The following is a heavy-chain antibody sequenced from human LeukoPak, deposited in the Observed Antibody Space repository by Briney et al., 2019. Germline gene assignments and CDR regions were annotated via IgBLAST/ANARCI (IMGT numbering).Heavy chain of an antibody. V-gene: IGHV3-49*04. CDR1: GFTFGDYA. D-gene: IGHD3-22*01. Sequence: PGGSLRLSCTASGFTFGDYAMSWVRQAPGKGLEWVGFIRSKAYGGTTEYAASVKGRFTISRDDSKSIAYLQMNSLKTEDTAVYYCTRVQYNYYDSSGSFDYWGQGTLVTVSS. CDR3: TRVQYNYYDSSGSFDY. CDR2: IRSKAYGGTT. J-gene: IGHJ4*02.